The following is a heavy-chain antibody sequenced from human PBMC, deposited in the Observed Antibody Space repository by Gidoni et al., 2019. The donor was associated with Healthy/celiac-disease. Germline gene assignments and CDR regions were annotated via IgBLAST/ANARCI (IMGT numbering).Heavy chain of an antibody. V-gene: IGHV3-23*01. J-gene: IGHJ4*02. CDR3: AKREGYGVLDY. Sequence: EVHLLESGGDLVQPGGSLGLSCAASGSTFSNYAMGWVRQVPGKGLEWVSVISGTGDRTNYADSVKGRFTISRDNSKNTLYLQMNSLRADDTAVYYCAKREGYGVLDYWGQGTLVTVSS. CDR1: GSTFSNYA. D-gene: IGHD5-18*01. CDR2: ISGTGDRT.